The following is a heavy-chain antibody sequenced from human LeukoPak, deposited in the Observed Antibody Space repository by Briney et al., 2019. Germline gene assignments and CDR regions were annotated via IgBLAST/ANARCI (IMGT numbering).Heavy chain of an antibody. Sequence: GGSLRLSCAASGFTFSNFGMHWVRQAPGKGLEWVAFIRYDGSNQYYADSVKGRFTISRDSPKNTLYLQMNSLRPEDTAIYYCAKGGVAPDYWGQGTLVTVSS. CDR1: GFTFSNFG. CDR2: IRYDGSNQ. V-gene: IGHV3-30*02. D-gene: IGHD2-21*01. J-gene: IGHJ4*02. CDR3: AKGGVAPDY.